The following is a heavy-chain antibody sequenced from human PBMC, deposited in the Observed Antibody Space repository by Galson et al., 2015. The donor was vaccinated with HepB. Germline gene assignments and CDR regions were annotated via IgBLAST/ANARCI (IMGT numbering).Heavy chain of an antibody. Sequence: CAISGDSVSSNSAAWNWIRQSPSRGLEWLGRTFYRSKWYNDYAVSVKSRMTINPDASRNQFSLQLNSVTPEDTAVYYCARDGYSSGRYHFDNWGQGTLVIVSS. CDR3: ARDGYSSGRYHFDN. V-gene: IGHV6-1*01. D-gene: IGHD6-19*01. CDR2: TFYRSKWYN. J-gene: IGHJ4*02. CDR1: GDSVSSNSAA.